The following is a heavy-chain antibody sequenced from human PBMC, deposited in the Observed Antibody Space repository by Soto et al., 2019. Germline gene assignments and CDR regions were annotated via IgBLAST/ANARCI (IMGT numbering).Heavy chain of an antibody. D-gene: IGHD2-21*01. J-gene: IGHJ6*02. CDR3: GGGHSDLYYYYGLDF. CDR2: ISYDGSHE. V-gene: IGHV3-30*03. CDR1: GTTFGIYA. Sequence: QVQLVESGGDVVQPGRSLRLSCAGSGTTFGIYAMHWVRQAPGKGLEWVAVISYDGSHEFYADSVKGRFTISRDNSNNMLYLQINSLKPDDAAVYFFGGGHSDLYYYYGLDFWGQGTTVTVSS.